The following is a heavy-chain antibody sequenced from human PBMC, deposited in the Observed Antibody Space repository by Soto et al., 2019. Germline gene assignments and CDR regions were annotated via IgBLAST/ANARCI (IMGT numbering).Heavy chain of an antibody. CDR2: ISSTSSTI. CDR1: GFTFSTYS. D-gene: IGHD1-1*01. J-gene: IGHJ3*01. CDR3: ASYNWNDVKAFDF. Sequence: GGSLRLSCAASGFTFSTYSMNWVRQAPGKGLEWISYISSTSSTIYYADSVKGRFTISRDNAKNSLYLQMTSLRAEDTAMYYCASYNWNDVKAFDFWGQGTMVTVSS. V-gene: IGHV3-48*01.